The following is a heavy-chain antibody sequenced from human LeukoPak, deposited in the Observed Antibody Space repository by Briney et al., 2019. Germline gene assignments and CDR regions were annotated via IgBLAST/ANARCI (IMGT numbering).Heavy chain of an antibody. CDR2: ISAYNGNT. J-gene: IGHJ4*02. CDR1: GYTFSSYG. V-gene: IGHV1-18*01. CDR3: ARSTVVTRYGDY. Sequence: VASVKVSCKASGYTFSSYGIIWVRQAPGQGLEWMGWISAYNGNTNYAQKLQGRVTMTTDSSTSTVCMELRSLRSDDTAVYYCARSTVVTRYGDYRGQGTLVTVSS. D-gene: IGHD4-23*01.